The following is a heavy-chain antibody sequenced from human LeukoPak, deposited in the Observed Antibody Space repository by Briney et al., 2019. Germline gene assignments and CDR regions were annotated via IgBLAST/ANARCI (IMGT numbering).Heavy chain of an antibody. CDR3: ARGRGWIQLWLPRVYYMDV. CDR2: MNPKSGNT. CDR1: GCTFTSYD. J-gene: IGHJ6*03. V-gene: IGHV1-8*01. Sequence: ASVTVSCKASGCTFTSYDINWVRPATGQGLEWMGWMNPKSGNTGYAEKIQGRVTMARNTSISTAYMELSSLRSEDTAVYYCARGRGWIQLWLPRVYYMDVWGKGTTVTVSS. D-gene: IGHD5-18*01.